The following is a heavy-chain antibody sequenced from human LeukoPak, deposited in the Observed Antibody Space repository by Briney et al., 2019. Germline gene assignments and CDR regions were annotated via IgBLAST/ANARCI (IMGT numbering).Heavy chain of an antibody. CDR3: AKGAGYSYGNHVDY. D-gene: IGHD5-18*01. Sequence: GGSLRLSCAASGFTFSSYAMSWVRQAPRKGLEWVSAISGSGGSTYYADSVKGRFTISRDNSKNTLYLQMNSLRAEDTAVYYCAKGAGYSYGNHVDYWGQGTLVTVSS. CDR1: GFTFSSYA. V-gene: IGHV3-23*01. CDR2: ISGSGGST. J-gene: IGHJ4*02.